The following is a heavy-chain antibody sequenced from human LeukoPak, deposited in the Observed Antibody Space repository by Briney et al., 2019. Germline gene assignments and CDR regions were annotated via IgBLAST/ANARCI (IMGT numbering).Heavy chain of an antibody. CDR1: GDSVSSNSAA. V-gene: IGHV6-1*01. Sequence: SQTLSLTCAISGDSVSSNSAAWNWIRQSPSRGLKWLGRTYYRSKWYNDYAVSVKSRITINPDTSKNQFSLQLNSVTPEDTAVYYCAREYYDSSGYFWDWYFDLWGRGTLVTVSS. CDR2: TYYRSKWYN. D-gene: IGHD3-22*01. J-gene: IGHJ2*01. CDR3: AREYYDSSGYFWDWYFDL.